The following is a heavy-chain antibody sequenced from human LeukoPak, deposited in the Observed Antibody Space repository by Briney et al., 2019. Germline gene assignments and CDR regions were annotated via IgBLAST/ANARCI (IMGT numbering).Heavy chain of an antibody. Sequence: SVKVSCKASGGTFSSYAISWMRQAPGQGLEWMGRIIPIFGTANYAQKFQGRVAITTDESTSTAYMELSSLRSEDTAVYYCARGGLLYSYGYDYWGQGTLVTASS. D-gene: IGHD5-18*01. CDR1: GGTFSSYA. CDR2: IIPIFGTA. CDR3: ARGGLLYSYGYDY. V-gene: IGHV1-69*05. J-gene: IGHJ4*02.